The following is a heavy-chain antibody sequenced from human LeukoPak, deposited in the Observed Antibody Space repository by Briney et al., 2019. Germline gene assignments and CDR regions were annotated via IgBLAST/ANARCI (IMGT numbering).Heavy chain of an antibody. CDR1: GYTFTSYY. D-gene: IGHD3-10*01. CDR2: INPSGGST. Sequence: ASVKVSCKASGYTFTSYYMHWVRQAPGQGLEWMGIINPSGGSTSYAQKFQGRVTMTRDTSISTAYMELSRLRSDDTAVYYCARTEVRGTPRHWGQGTLVTVSS. CDR3: ARTEVRGTPRH. J-gene: IGHJ4*02. V-gene: IGHV1-46*01.